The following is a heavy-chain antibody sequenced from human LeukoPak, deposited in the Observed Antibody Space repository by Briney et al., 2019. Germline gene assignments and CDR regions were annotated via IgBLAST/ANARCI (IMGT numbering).Heavy chain of an antibody. CDR2: IYTSGST. CDR3: ARDRYYYDSSGYDPYFDY. Sequence: SETLSLTCAVYGGSFSGYYWSWIRQPAGKGLEWIGRIYTSGSTNYNPSLKSRVTMSVDTSKNQFSLELSSVTAADTAVYYCARDRYYYDSSGYDPYFDYWGQGTLVTVSS. D-gene: IGHD3-22*01. J-gene: IGHJ4*02. CDR1: GGSFSGYY. V-gene: IGHV4-4*07.